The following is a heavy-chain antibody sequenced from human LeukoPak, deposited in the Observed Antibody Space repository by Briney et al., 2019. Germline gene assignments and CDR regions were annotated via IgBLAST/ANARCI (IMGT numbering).Heavy chain of an antibody. CDR2: ISYDGSNK. J-gene: IGHJ5*02. CDR1: GFTFSSYG. CDR3: ARVASPFGVVISNWFDP. V-gene: IGHV3-30*03. D-gene: IGHD3-3*01. Sequence: GGSLRLSCAAPGFTFSSYGMHWVRQAPGKGLEWVAVISYDGSNKYYADSVKGRFTISRDNSKNTLYLQMNSLRAEDTAVYYCARVASPFGVVISNWFDPWGQGTLVTVPS.